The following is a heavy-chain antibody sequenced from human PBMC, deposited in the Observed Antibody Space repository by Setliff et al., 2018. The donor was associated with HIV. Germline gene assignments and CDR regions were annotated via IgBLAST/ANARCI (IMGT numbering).Heavy chain of an antibody. CDR1: GFTFSTYT. CDR3: AKDYSSGWFDY. V-gene: IGHV3-48*01. Sequence: GGSLRLSCAASGFTFSTYTMNWVRQAPGKGLEWVSYISSDSSTIYYADSVKGRFTISRDNSKNTLYLQMNSLRAEDTAVYYCAKDYSSGWFDYWGQGTLVTVSS. CDR2: ISSDSSTI. J-gene: IGHJ4*02. D-gene: IGHD6-19*01.